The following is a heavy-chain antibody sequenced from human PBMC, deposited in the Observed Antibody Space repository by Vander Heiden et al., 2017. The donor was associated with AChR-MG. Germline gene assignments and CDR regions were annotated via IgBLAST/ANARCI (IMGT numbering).Heavy chain of an antibody. CDR2: ISGRGGST. D-gene: IGHD2-2*01. J-gene: IGHJ4*02. Sequence: DVQLCASGGGLVQPGGSLRLSCAASGFTFSSYAMSWVSQAPGKGLEWVSAISGRGGSTYYADSVKCRVTISRDNSKNTLYLQMNSLSADHTAVYYCAKVDLGGPAAYPYYFDYWGQGTLVTISS. V-gene: IGHV3-23*01. CDR3: AKVDLGGPAAYPYYFDY. CDR1: GFTFSSYA.